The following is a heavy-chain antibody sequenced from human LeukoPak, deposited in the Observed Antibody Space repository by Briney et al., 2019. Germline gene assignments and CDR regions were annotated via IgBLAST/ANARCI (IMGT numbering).Heavy chain of an antibody. Sequence: PGGSLRISCAATGFTFSNYGMNWVRQAPGKGLEWVSSISNSSTYIYYADSVEGRFTISRDNAQNSLYLQINSLRAEDTAVYYCARHRIVVVPAAKSYYYYGMDVWGQGTTVTVSS. CDR2: ISNSSTYI. J-gene: IGHJ6*02. V-gene: IGHV3-21*01. D-gene: IGHD2-2*01. CDR3: ARHRIVVVPAAKSYYYYGMDV. CDR1: GFTFSNYG.